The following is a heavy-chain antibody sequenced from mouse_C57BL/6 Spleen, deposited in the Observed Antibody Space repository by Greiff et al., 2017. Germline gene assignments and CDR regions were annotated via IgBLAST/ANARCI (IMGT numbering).Heavy chain of an antibody. CDR2: INYDGSST. Sequence: DVHLVESEGGLVQPGSSMKLSCTASGFTFSDYYMAWVRQVPEKGLEWVANINYDGSSTYYLDSLKSRFIISRDNAKNILYLQMSSLKSEDTATYYCARDSGALWSYAMDYWGQGTSVTVSS. D-gene: IGHD1-1*02. CDR1: GFTFSDYY. V-gene: IGHV5-16*01. J-gene: IGHJ4*01. CDR3: ARDSGALWSYAMDY.